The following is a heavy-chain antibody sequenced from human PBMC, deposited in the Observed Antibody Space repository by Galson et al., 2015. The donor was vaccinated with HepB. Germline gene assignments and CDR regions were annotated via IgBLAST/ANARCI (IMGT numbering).Heavy chain of an antibody. Sequence: SVKVSCKASGYTFTSYAMHWVRQAPGQRLEWMGWINAGNGNTKYSQKFQGRVTITRDTSASTAYMELSSLRSEDTAVYYCARGHDFAVADHNWFDPWGQGTLVTVSS. CDR1: GYTFTSYA. CDR3: ARGHDFAVADHNWFDP. D-gene: IGHD3-3*01. CDR2: INAGNGNT. J-gene: IGHJ5*02. V-gene: IGHV1-3*01.